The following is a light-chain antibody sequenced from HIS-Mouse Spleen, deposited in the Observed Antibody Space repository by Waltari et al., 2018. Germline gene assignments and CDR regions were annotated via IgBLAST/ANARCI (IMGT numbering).Light chain of an antibody. CDR2: DVS. J-gene: IGLJ1*01. CDR3: SSYTSSSTYV. V-gene: IGLV2-14*03. Sequence: QSALTQPASVSGSPGQSITISCTGTSSDVGGYHYVSWYQQPPGKAPKLMVYDVSNRASGVSNRFSGSKSGNTASLTISGLQAEDEADYYCSSYTSSSTYVFGTGTKVTVL. CDR1: SSDVGGYHY.